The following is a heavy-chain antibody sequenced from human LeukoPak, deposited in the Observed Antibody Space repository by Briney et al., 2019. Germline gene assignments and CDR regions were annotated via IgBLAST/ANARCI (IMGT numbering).Heavy chain of an antibody. CDR2: ISWNSGSI. CDR3: AKGVGYSSGWLDY. J-gene: IGHJ4*02. Sequence: GGSLRLSCAASGFTFDDYAMHWVRQAPGKGLEWVSGISWNSGSIGYADSVKGRFTISRDNAKNSLYLQMNSLRAEDTALYYCAKGVGYSSGWLDYWGQGTLVTVSS. CDR1: GFTFDDYA. D-gene: IGHD6-19*01. V-gene: IGHV3-9*01.